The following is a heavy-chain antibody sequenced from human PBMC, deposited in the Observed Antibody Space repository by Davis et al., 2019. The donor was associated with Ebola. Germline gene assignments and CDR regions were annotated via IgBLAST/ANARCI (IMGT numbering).Heavy chain of an antibody. Sequence: PGGSLRLSCAASGFTFSSYSMNWVRQAPGKGLEWVSSISSSSSYIYYADSVKGRFTISRDNAKNSLYLQMNSLRAEDTAVYYCARDPVRSFTIFPVGDYFDYWGQGTLVTVSS. D-gene: IGHD3-9*01. CDR2: ISSSSSYI. V-gene: IGHV3-21*01. J-gene: IGHJ4*02. CDR1: GFTFSSYS. CDR3: ARDPVRSFTIFPVGDYFDY.